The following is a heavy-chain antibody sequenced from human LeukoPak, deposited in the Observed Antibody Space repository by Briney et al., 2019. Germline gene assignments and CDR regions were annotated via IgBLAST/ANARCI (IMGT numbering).Heavy chain of an antibody. CDR1: GFNFPKYW. CDR2: IYPGDSET. V-gene: IGHV5-51*01. Sequence: GESLKISCKGSGFNFPKYWIGWVRQMPGKGLECMGLIYPGDSETRYSPSFQGQATISVDTSINTAYLEWKSLKASDTAMYYCTRHSDTTMLTGYYYGLDVWGQGTTVTVSS. CDR3: TRHSDTTMLTGYYYGLDV. D-gene: IGHD5-18*01. J-gene: IGHJ6*02.